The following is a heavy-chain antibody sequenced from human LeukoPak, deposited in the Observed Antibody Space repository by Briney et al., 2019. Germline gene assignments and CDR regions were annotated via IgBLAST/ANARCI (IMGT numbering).Heavy chain of an antibody. V-gene: IGHV5-51*01. J-gene: IGHJ4*02. Sequence: GESLKISCKGSGYSFTSYWIGWVRQMPGKGLEWMGIICPGDSDTRYSPSFQGQVTISADKSISTAYLQWSSLKASDTAMYYCARGGYSGYRLGYFDYWGQGTLVTVSS. CDR3: ARGGYSGYRLGYFDY. D-gene: IGHD5-12*01. CDR1: GYSFTSYW. CDR2: ICPGDSDT.